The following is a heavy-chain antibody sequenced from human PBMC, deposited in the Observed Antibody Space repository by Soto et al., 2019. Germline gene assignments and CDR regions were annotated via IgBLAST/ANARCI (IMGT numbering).Heavy chain of an antibody. CDR1: GFTFSDYW. CDR3: ARGGRDAYDWFDP. CDR2: IKQDGSEK. Sequence: EAQLVESGGGLVQPGGSLRVSCAVSGFTFSDYWMSWVRQAPGKGLEWVAKIKQDGSEKDYVDSVKSRFTISRDNANNTLYLHMYSLRVEDTAIYYCARGGRDAYDWFDPWGQGTLVTVSS. V-gene: IGHV3-7*01. D-gene: IGHD3-16*01. J-gene: IGHJ5*02.